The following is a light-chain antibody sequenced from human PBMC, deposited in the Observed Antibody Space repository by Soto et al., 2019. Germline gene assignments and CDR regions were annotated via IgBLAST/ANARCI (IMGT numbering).Light chain of an antibody. V-gene: IGKV1-27*01. CDR3: QKYNSAPLT. Sequence: DIQMTQSPSCLSASVGDRVTITCQASQNINNYLNWYQQKPGRAPKLLIYDASTLQSGVPSRFSGSGSGTDFTLTISSLQPEDVATYYCQKYNSAPLTFGQGTKVDIK. J-gene: IGKJ1*01. CDR1: QNINNY. CDR2: DAS.